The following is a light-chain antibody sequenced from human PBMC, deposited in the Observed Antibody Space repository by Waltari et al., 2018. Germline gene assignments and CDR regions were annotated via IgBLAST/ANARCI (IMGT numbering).Light chain of an antibody. J-gene: IGLJ1*01. CDR3: TSYRINTTYI. Sequence: QSALTQPASVSGSPGQSVTISCTGTSRDIGGYKYVSWYQQRPGKAPKLMLYEVSHRPSGVSTRVSGSKAGNTTSLTISGLQPEDEADYYCTSYRINTTYIFGTGTKVTVV. CDR2: EVS. CDR1: SRDIGGYKY. V-gene: IGLV2-14*03.